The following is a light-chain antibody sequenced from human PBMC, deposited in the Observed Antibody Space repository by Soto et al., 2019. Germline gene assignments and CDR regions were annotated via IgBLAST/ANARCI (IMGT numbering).Light chain of an antibody. CDR1: SGHSSYA. J-gene: IGLJ2*01. Sequence: QSALTQSPSASASLGASVKLTCTLSSGHSSYAIAWHQQQPEKGPRYLMKLNSDGSHSKGDGIPDRFSGSSSGAERYLTISSLQSEDEADYYCQTWGTGIRVFDGGTKVTVL. V-gene: IGLV4-69*01. CDR2: LNSDGSH. CDR3: QTWGTGIRV.